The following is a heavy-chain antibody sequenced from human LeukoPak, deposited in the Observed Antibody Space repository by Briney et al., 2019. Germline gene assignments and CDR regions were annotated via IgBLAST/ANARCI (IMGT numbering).Heavy chain of an antibody. CDR2: INHSGST. V-gene: IGHV4-34*01. CDR1: GGSFSGYY. J-gene: IGHJ4*02. Sequence: HPSETLSLTCAVYGGSFSGYYWSWIRQPPGKGLEWIGEINHSGSTNYNPSLKSRVTISVDTSKNQFSLKLSSVTAADTAVYYCARGRSRAITMVRGVTVHLDYWGQGTLVTVSS. CDR3: ARGRSRAITMVRGVTVHLDY. D-gene: IGHD3-10*01.